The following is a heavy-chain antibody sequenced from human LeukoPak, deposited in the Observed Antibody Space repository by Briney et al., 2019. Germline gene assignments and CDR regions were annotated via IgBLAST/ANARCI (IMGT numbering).Heavy chain of an antibody. CDR3: ARIARNWFDP. Sequence: SETLSLTCIVSGASVTTYSWNWLRQSPGKGLEWIGYFTLGGGGTTSYNSSLKSRVTISRDTSKNQFSLKLSSATAADTAVYYCARIARNWFDPWGQGTLVTVSS. V-gene: IGHV4-59*02. J-gene: IGHJ5*02. CDR2: FTLGGGGTT. CDR1: GASVTTYS. D-gene: IGHD2-21*01.